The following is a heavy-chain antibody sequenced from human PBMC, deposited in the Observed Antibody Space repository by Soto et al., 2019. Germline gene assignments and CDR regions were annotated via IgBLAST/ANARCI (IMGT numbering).Heavy chain of an antibody. Sequence: PGGSLRLSCAASGFTFSTYEFNWVRHAPGRGLEWISYISVSGNIIKYAESVKGRFTISRDNAENSLHLHMSNLRVDDTALYFCVRDTMRASAAASLDYWGQGTQVTVSS. D-gene: IGHD2-2*01. V-gene: IGHV3-48*03. CDR3: VRDTMRASAAASLDY. J-gene: IGHJ4*02. CDR2: ISVSGNII. CDR1: GFTFSTYE.